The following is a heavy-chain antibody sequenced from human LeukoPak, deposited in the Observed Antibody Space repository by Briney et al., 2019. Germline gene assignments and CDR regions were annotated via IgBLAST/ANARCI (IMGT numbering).Heavy chain of an antibody. D-gene: IGHD5-18*01. Sequence: SETLSFTGTVSGGSISSSSYCWGWIRQPPGKALEWIGSIYYSGSTYYNPSLTSRVTISVDTSKNQFSLKLSSVTAADTAVYYCANVELAGYGIDYWGQGTLVTVSS. J-gene: IGHJ4*02. CDR3: ANVELAGYGIDY. CDR1: GGSISSSSYC. CDR2: IYYSGST. V-gene: IGHV4-39*07.